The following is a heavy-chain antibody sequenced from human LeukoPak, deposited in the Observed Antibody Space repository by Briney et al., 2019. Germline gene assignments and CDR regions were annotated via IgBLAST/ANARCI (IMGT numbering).Heavy chain of an antibody. D-gene: IGHD3-3*01. Sequence: PGGSLRLSCAASGFTFSSYAMSWVRQAPGKGLEWVSAISGSGGSTYYADSVKGRFTISRDNSKNTLYLQMNSLRAEDTAVYYCAKDRRTLRFLEGVFDYWGQGTLVTVSS. CDR3: AKDRRTLRFLEGVFDY. J-gene: IGHJ4*02. CDR2: ISGSGGST. V-gene: IGHV3-23*01. CDR1: GFTFSSYA.